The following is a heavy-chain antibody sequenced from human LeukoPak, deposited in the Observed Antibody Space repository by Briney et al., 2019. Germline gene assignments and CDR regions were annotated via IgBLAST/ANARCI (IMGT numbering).Heavy chain of an antibody. CDR2: ISSSSSYI. CDR3: EREQRPSAIQLWLGAFDI. D-gene: IGHD5-18*01. V-gene: IGHV3-21*01. Sequence: VGCLRLSCAASGLAFSRDSMDCVRQAPGKGLEWVLSISSSSSYIYYADSVKGRFTIYWDNAKNCLYLQMTSLRAEDTAGNYFEREQRPSAIQLWLGAFDIWGQGTMVTVSS. CDR1: GLAFSRDS. J-gene: IGHJ3*02.